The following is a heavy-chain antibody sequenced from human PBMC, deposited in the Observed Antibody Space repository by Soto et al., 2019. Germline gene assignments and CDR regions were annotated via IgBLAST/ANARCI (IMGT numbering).Heavy chain of an antibody. J-gene: IGHJ6*02. CDR1: GGSISSSSYY. CDR2: IYYSGST. D-gene: IGHD3-3*01. V-gene: IGHV4-39*02. CDR3: ARDFTYYDFWSGYYTYYYYGMDV. Sequence: SETLSLTCTVSGGSISSSSYYWGWIRQPPGKGLEWIGSIYYSGSTYYNPSLKSRVTISVDTSKNQFSLKLSSVTAADTAVYYCARDFTYYDFWSGYYTYYYYGMDVWGQGTTVTVSS.